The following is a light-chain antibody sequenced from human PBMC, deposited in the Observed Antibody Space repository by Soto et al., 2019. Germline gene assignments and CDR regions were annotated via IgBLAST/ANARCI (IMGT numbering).Light chain of an antibody. V-gene: IGLV4-69*01. J-gene: IGLJ2*01. CDR1: SGHSSYA. Sequence: QPVLTQSPSASASLGASVKLTCTLSSGHSSYAIAWHQQQPEKGPRYLMKLNSDGSHSKGDGIPDRFSGSSSGAERYLTISSLRSEDEADYYCQTWGSGIRVLFGGGTKLTVL. CDR2: LNSDGSH. CDR3: QTWGSGIRVL.